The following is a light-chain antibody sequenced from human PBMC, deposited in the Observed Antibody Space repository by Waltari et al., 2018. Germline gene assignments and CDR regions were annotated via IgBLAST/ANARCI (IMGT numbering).Light chain of an antibody. Sequence: QSVLTQPPSVSGAPGQSVTISCPGNRTNIGAGYDVPWYHQVPGTAPKLLIFANNNRPLGVPGRFSGSKSGTSASLAITGLQADDEGDYYCQSYDSVLSGALFGGGTKLTVL. CDR1: RTNIGAGYD. CDR2: ANN. CDR3: QSYDSVLSGAL. J-gene: IGLJ2*01. V-gene: IGLV1-40*01.